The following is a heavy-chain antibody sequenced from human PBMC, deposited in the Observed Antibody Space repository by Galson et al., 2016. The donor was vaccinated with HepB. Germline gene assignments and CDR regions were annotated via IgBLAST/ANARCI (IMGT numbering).Heavy chain of an antibody. V-gene: IGHV6-1*01. CDR2: TYYRSKWYN. CDR1: GDSVSSNSAA. J-gene: IGHJ4*02. CDR3: ARAGNPIAGGFGDFDY. D-gene: IGHD6-13*01. Sequence: CAISGDSVSSNSAAWNWIRQSPSRGLEWLGRTYYRSKWYNEYAVSVKSRITINPDTSKNQFSLQLNSVTHEDTAVYYCARAGNPIAGGFGDFDYWGQGTLVTVSS.